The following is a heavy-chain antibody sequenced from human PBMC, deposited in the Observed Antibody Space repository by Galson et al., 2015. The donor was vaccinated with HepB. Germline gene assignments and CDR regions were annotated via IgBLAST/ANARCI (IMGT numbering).Heavy chain of an antibody. CDR2: VYYSGST. J-gene: IGHJ6*02. CDR3: ARGGDSGTFSFDDYYYAIDV. V-gene: IGHV4-30-4*01. D-gene: IGHD1-26*01. CDR1: GGSISSANYN. Sequence: LSLTCTVSGGSISSANYNWNWIRQPPGKGLEWIGNVYYSGSTYYNPSLKSRLAISVDTSRNQFSVKVNSVTSADTAVYYCARGGDSGTFSFDDYYYAIDVWGQGTTVTVSS.